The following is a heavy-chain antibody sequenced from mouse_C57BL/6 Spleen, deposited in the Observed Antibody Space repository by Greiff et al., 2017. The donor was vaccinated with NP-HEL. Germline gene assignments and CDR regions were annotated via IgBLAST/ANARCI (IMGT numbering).Heavy chain of an antibody. D-gene: IGHD4-1*01. CDR1: GYTFTSYW. CDR2: IHPNRGST. Sequence: QVQLQQPGAELVKPGASVKLSCKASGYTFTSYWMHWVKQRPGQGLEWIGMIHPNRGSTNYNEKFKSKATLTVDKSSSTAYMQLSSLTSEYSAVYYCAANWDGASWFAYWGQGTLVTVSA. CDR3: AANWDGASWFAY. V-gene: IGHV1-64*01. J-gene: IGHJ3*01.